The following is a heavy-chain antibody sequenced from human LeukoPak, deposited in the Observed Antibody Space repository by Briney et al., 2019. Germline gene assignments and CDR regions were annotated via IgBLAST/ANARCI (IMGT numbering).Heavy chain of an antibody. D-gene: IGHD1-26*01. CDR3: ARGTPSGSYLDY. V-gene: IGHV1-69*13. CDR2: IIPIFGTA. CDR1: GGTFSSYA. Sequence: ASVKVSCKASGGTFSSYAISWVRQAPGQGLEWMGGIIPIFGTANYAQKFQGRVTITADESTSTAYMELSSLRSEDTAVYYCARGTPSGSYLDYWGQGTLVTVSS. J-gene: IGHJ4*02.